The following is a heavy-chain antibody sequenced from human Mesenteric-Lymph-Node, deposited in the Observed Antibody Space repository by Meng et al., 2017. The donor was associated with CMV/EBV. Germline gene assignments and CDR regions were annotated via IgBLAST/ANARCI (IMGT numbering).Heavy chain of an antibody. CDR2: IHAGNGDT. CDR3: ARNRPGGETDY. CDR1: GYTFPSYA. J-gene: IGHJ4*02. V-gene: IGHV1-3*01. D-gene: IGHD2/OR15-2a*01. Sequence: SCKASGYTFPSYAMHWVRQAPGQVLEWMGWIHAGNGDTRYSQNFHDRVTITGDTSASTIYMELNSLRSEDTAVYYCARNRPGGETDYWGQGTLVTVSS.